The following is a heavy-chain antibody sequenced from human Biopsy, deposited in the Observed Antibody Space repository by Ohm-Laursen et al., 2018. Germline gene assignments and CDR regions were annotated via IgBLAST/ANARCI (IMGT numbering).Heavy chain of an antibody. D-gene: IGHD3-10*01. V-gene: IGHV3-11*01. J-gene: IGHJ4*02. CDR1: VFTFGDYY. Sequence: SLRLSCAASVFTFGDYYMSWIRQAPGKGLEWVSYISGSGVTKMYADSVKGRFTVSRDNAKNSLYLEMNNLTVEDTAVYYCAADGAGSYNENWGQGTLVSVSS. CDR3: AADGAGSYNEN. CDR2: ISGSGVTK.